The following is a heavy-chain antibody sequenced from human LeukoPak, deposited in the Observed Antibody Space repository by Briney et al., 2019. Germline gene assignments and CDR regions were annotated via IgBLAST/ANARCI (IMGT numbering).Heavy chain of an antibody. Sequence: GGSLRLSCAASGFSFDDYTMHWVRQAPGKGLEWVSLISWDGVSTHYADSVKGRFTISRDNSKNSLYLQMNSLRTEDTALYYCATSAPRLFSDYYYMDVWGKGTTVTVSS. CDR3: ATSAPRLFSDYYYMDV. V-gene: IGHV3-43*01. CDR2: ISWDGVST. CDR1: GFSFDDYT. D-gene: IGHD3-10*02. J-gene: IGHJ6*03.